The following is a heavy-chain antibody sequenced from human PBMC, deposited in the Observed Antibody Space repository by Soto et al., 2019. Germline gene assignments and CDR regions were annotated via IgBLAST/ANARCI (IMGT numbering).Heavy chain of an antibody. Sequence: QVQLQESGPGLVKPSQTLSLTCTVSGGSISSGDYYWSWIRQPPGKGLEWIGYIYYSGSTYYNPSLKSRVTISVDTSKNQFSLKLSSVTAADTAVYYCARGRPRGYCSGGSCETYYYYYGMDVWGQGTTVTVSS. V-gene: IGHV4-30-4*01. CDR1: GGSISSGDYY. J-gene: IGHJ6*02. CDR3: ARGRPRGYCSGGSCETYYYYYGMDV. D-gene: IGHD2-15*01. CDR2: IYYSGST.